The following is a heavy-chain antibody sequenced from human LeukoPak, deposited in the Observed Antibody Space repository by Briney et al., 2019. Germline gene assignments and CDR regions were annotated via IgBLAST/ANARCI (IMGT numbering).Heavy chain of an antibody. CDR3: ARENYNSGYDWNWFDP. J-gene: IGHJ5*02. CDR2: ISAYNGNT. V-gene: IGHV1-18*01. Sequence: ASVKVSCKASGYTLKSYGISWVRQAPGQGLEWMGWISAYNGNTNYAQKLQGRVTMTTDTSTSTAYMELRSLRSDDTAVYYCARENYNSGYDWNWFDPWGQGTLVTVSS. D-gene: IGHD5-12*01. CDR1: GYTLKSYG.